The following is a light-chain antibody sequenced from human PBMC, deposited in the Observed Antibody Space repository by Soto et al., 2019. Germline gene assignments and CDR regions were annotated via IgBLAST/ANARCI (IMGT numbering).Light chain of an antibody. Sequence: IHMTQSPSSLSASVGDRITGTCRASQRITTYVNWYQLKPGEAPKLLISTSGTLQRGVPSRFSGSGSGTDFTLTITRLQPADFATYFCQQTYSTPYTFGQGTKLEIK. J-gene: IGKJ2*01. CDR3: QQTYSTPYT. CDR2: TSG. CDR1: QRITTY. V-gene: IGKV1-39*01.